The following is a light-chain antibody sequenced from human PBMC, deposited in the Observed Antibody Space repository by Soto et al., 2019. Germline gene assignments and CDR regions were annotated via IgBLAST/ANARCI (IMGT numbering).Light chain of an antibody. J-gene: IGLJ1*01. CDR3: RSYTISSTYV. CDR2: DVH. V-gene: IGLV2-14*01. Sequence: QSALTQPASVSGSPRPSITISCTGTSADVGGYDFVSWYQQEPGKAPKRMIYDVHNRPSGISNRFSGSKSGNTASLTISGVQAEDEADYYCRSYTISSTYVFGTGTKVTVL. CDR1: SADVGGYDF.